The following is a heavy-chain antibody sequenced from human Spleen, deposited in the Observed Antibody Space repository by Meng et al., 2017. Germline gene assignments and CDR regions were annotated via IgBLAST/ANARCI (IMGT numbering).Heavy chain of an antibody. CDR2: IKQDGSEK. D-gene: IGHD2-21*02. CDR3: ASLHCPNTNCYSNYYFDS. CDR1: GFTFSSCW. J-gene: IGHJ4*02. V-gene: IGHV3-7*01. Sequence: GESLKISCAASGFTFSSCWMSWVRQAPGKGLEWVANIKQDGSEKYYVDSVKGRFTISRDNAKNSLYLQMDSLRAEDTAVYYCASLHCPNTNCYSNYYFDSWGQGALVTVSS.